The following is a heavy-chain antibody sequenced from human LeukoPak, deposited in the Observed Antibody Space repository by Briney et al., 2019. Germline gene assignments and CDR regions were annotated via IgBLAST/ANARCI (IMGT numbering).Heavy chain of an antibody. CDR3: ARDNYRSSWPHAFDI. Sequence: PGGSLRLSCTASGFSFSDYNMNWVRQAPGKGLEWVSCISSSSSHIYYPDSVRGRFTVSRGNAKNSLYLQMNSLRAEDTAVYYCARDNYRSSWPHAFDIWGQGTMVTVSS. CDR2: ISSSSSHI. V-gene: IGHV3-21*06. D-gene: IGHD6-13*01. J-gene: IGHJ3*02. CDR1: GFSFSDYN.